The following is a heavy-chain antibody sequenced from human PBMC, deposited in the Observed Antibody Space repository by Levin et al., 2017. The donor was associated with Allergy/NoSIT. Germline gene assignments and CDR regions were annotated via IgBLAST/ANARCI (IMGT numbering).Heavy chain of an antibody. J-gene: IGHJ3*01. V-gene: IGHV4-39*01. CDR3: ARHPRTLAASGNLAFDV. CDR2: VYYSGST. CDR1: GASISSNHYY. D-gene: IGHD3-10*01. Sequence: GSLRLSCTVSGASISSNHYYWAWIRQPPGKGLEWIGSVYYSGSTYYNPSLTSRVSISVDTSKNQFSLRLSSATAADTAVYYCARHPRTLAASGNLAFDVWGRGTMVTVSS.